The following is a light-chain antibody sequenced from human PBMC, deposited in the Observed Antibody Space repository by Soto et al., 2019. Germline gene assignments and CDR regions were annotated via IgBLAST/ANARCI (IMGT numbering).Light chain of an antibody. J-gene: IGLJ2*01. CDR2: RNN. CDR1: ASNIGRDP. V-gene: IGLV1-47*01. CDR3: AAWDDSLSGPGNVV. Sequence: QSVLTQPPSASGAPGQRVTISCSGSASNIGRDPVNWYQQLPGTAPKLLIYRNNQRPSGVPDRFSGSKSGTSASLAISGLRSEDEADYYCAAWDDSLSGPGNVVFGGGTKLTVL.